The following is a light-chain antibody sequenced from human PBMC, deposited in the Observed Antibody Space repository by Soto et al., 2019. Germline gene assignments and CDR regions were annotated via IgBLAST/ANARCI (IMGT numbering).Light chain of an antibody. CDR1: QGISTW. CDR3: QQANSFPIFT. J-gene: IGKJ3*01. Sequence: DIVMTQSPSSVSASVGDRVTITCRASQGISTWLAWYQQKPGKAPNLLIYGSSTLQSGVPSRFSGSGFGTDFTLTISSLQPEDFATYYCQQANSFPIFTFGPGTKVDIK. CDR2: GSS. V-gene: IGKV1D-12*01.